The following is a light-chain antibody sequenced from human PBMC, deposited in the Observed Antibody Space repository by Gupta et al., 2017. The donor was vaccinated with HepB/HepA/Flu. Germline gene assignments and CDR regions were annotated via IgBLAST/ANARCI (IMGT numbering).Light chain of an antibody. J-gene: IGLJ3*02. CDR3: AAGNDSLTV. CDR2: RNK. Sequence: QSVLTQPPSASVPPGQRVTISCSGSSSNIGSNYVYWYQQLPATALNLLIDRNKQRTAEAPDRFSDCKSGTSASLAIMGLRAEDEDDYDCAAGNDSLTVFGGGTKLTVL. CDR1: SSNIGSNY. V-gene: IGLV1-47*01.